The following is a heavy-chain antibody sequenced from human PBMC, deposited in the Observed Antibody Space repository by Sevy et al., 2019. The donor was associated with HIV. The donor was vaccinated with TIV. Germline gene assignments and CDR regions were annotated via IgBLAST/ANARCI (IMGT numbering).Heavy chain of an antibody. J-gene: IGHJ4*02. CDR2: ISNDGTNK. CDR1: GFTFSTYA. Sequence: GGSLRLSCAASGFTFSTYAMHWVRQAPGKGLEWVAVISNDGTNKYYADSVKGRFTISRDNSKTTVYLQMNSLGAEDTAVYYCAKDGVALSYHFDYWGQGTLVTVSS. V-gene: IGHV3-30-3*01. D-gene: IGHD3-10*01. CDR3: AKDGVALSYHFDY.